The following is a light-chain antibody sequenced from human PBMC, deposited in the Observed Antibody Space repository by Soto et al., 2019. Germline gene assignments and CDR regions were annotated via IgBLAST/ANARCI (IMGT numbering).Light chain of an antibody. J-gene: IGLJ1*01. Sequence: QPASVSGSPGQSIAISCTGTSSDVGGYNYVSWYQQHPGKAPTVMIYDVSNRPSGVSNRFSGSKSGNTASLTISGLQADDEADYYCSSYTSSSTYVFGTGTKLTVL. CDR2: DVS. CDR1: SSDVGGYNY. V-gene: IGLV2-14*01. CDR3: SSYTSSSTYV.